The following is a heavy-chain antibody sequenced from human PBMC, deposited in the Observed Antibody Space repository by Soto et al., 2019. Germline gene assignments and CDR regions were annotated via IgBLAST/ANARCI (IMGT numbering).Heavy chain of an antibody. CDR3: ASGYYDFWSGYSPYNWFDP. V-gene: IGHV1-8*01. D-gene: IGHD3-3*01. CDR2: MNPNSGNT. Sequence: ASVKVSCKASGYTFTSYDINWVRQATGQGLEWMGWMNPNSGNTGYAQKFQGRVTMTRNTSISTAYMELSSLRSEDTAVYYCASGYYDFWSGYSPYNWFDPWGQGTLVTVSS. CDR1: GYTFTSYD. J-gene: IGHJ5*02.